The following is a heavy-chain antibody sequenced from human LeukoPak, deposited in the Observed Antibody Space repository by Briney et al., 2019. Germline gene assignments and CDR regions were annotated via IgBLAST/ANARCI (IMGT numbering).Heavy chain of an antibody. CDR1: GGSVSSGSYY. CDR2: IYYSGST. D-gene: IGHD4-23*01. CDR3: ARDYGGNFGLDY. V-gene: IGHV4-61*01. J-gene: IGHJ4*02. Sequence: SETLSLTCTVSGGSVSSGSYYWSWIRQPPGKGLEWIGYIYYSGSTNYNPSLKSRVTISVDTSKNQFSLKLSSVTAADTAVYYCARDYGGNFGLDYWGQRTLVTVSS.